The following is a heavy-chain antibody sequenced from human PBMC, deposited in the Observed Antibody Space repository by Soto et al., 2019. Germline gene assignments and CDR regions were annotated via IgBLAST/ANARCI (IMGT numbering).Heavy chain of an antibody. CDR3: ARFVQNDAFDI. V-gene: IGHV4-59*01. D-gene: IGHD1-1*01. CDR1: GGSISSYY. Sequence: SSETLSLTGTVSGGSISSYYWSWIRQPPGKGLEWIGYIYYSGSTNYNPSLKSRVTISVDTSKNQFSLKLSSVTAADTAVYYCARFVQNDAFDIWGQGTMVTVSS. J-gene: IGHJ3*02. CDR2: IYYSGST.